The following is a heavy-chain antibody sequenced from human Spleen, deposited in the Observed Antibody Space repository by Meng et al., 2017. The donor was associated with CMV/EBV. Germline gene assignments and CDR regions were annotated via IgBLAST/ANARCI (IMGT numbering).Heavy chain of an antibody. D-gene: IGHD2-2*01. J-gene: IGHJ4*02. CDR3: ARGRYGVPAAWFDY. CDR1: GYIFTGYY. CDR2: INPNSGGT. Sequence: ASVKVSCKASGYIFTGYYMHWVRQAPGQGLEWMGWINPNSGGTNYAQKFQGRVTMTRDTSISTAYMELSRLRSDDTAVYYCARGRYGVPAAWFDYWGQGTLVTVSS. V-gene: IGHV1-2*02.